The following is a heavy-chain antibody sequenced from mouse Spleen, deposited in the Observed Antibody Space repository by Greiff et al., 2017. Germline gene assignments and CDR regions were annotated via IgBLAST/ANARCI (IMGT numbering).Heavy chain of an antibody. CDR3: ASDLYWDGFAY. V-gene: IGHV2-6*01. D-gene: IGHD4-1*01. J-gene: IGHJ3*01. Sequence: VQLQQSCPGLVAPSQRLSITCTVSVFSLTSYGVDWVRQSPGKGLAWLGVIWGGGSTNYNSALKSRLSISKDNSKSQVFLKMNSLQTDDTDMYYCASDLYWDGFAYWGQGTLVTVSA. CDR1: VFSLTSYG. CDR2: IWGGGST.